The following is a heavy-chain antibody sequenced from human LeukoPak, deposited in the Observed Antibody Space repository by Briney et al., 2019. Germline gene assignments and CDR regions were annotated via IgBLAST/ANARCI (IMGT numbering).Heavy chain of an antibody. CDR2: INPNSGGT. J-gene: IGHJ4*02. Sequence: GASVKVSCKASGYTFTGYYMHWVRQAPGQGLEWMGWINPNSGGTNYAQKFQGRVTMTRDTSISTAYMELSRLRSDDTAVYYCARRCTYCGGEWDYWGQGTLVTVSS. D-gene: IGHD2-21*01. CDR1: GYTFTGYY. V-gene: IGHV1-2*02. CDR3: ARRCTYCGGEWDY.